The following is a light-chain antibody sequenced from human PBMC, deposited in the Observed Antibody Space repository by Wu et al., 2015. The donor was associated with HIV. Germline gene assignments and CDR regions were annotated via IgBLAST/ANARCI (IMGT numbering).Light chain of an antibody. J-gene: IGKJ4*01. V-gene: IGKV3-20*01. CDR3: QQYYFWPT. Sequence: EIVLTQSPGTLSLSPGETATLSCRASQRGTGEYIAWYQQKLGQAPRLLISGASTRASGVPDRFSGSGYGTDFTLNINRLEPEDIALYFCQQYYFWPTFGGGTRVEI. CDR2: GAS. CDR1: QRGTGEY.